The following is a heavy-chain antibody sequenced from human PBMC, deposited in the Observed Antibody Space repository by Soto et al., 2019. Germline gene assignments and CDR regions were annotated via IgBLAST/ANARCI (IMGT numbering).Heavy chain of an antibody. Sequence: SVKVSCKASGGTFSTHAIIWVRQAPGHGLEWMGAIIPISGTTYYTQNFQGRVTITADEPTSTAFMELSSLKSEDTAMFYCARGYCSGGNCYSGMDVWGQGTMLIVSS. D-gene: IGHD2-15*01. V-gene: IGHV1-69*13. CDR2: IIPISGTT. CDR1: GGTFSTHA. CDR3: ARGYCSGGNCYSGMDV. J-gene: IGHJ6*02.